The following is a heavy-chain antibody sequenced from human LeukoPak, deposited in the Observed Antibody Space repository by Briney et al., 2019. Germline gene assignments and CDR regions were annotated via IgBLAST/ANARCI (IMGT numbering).Heavy chain of an antibody. CDR3: ARDLRGGETMSGY. Sequence: ASVKVSCKASGYTFTSYGISWVRQAPGQGLEWMGWINPNSGGTNYAQKFQGRVTMTRDTSISTAYMELSRLRSDDTAVYYCARDLRGGETMSGYWGQGTLVTVSS. CDR2: INPNSGGT. J-gene: IGHJ4*02. D-gene: IGHD3-16*01. V-gene: IGHV1-2*02. CDR1: GYTFTSYG.